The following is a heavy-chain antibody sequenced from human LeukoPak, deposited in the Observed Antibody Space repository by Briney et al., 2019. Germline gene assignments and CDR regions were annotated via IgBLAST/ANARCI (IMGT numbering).Heavy chain of an antibody. V-gene: IGHV3-48*04. CDR2: ISSSSTTI. CDR1: GFIFSSYS. D-gene: IGHD1-7*01. Sequence: QPGGSLRLSCAASGFIFSSYSMNWVRQAPGKGLEWLSYISSSSTTIYYADSVKGRFTISRGNAKNSLYLQMNSLKAEDTAVYYCARNRFPITGTTNNYYYMDVWGKGTTVTVSS. J-gene: IGHJ6*03. CDR3: ARNRFPITGTTNNYYYMDV.